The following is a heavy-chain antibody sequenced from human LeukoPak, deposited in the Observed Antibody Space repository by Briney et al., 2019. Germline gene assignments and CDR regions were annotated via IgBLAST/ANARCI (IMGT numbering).Heavy chain of an antibody. CDR2: ISGSGGST. V-gene: IGHV3-23*01. Sequence: GAQRLSCAASGSTFSSYAMSGLRQAAGRGLERVSVISGSGGSTYYADSVKGRFTISRDNSKNTLYLQMNSLRAEDTAVYYCAKGHIVVVPAAMVDYWGQGTLVTVSS. J-gene: IGHJ4*02. CDR3: AKGHIVVVPAAMVDY. D-gene: IGHD2-2*01. CDR1: GSTFSSYA.